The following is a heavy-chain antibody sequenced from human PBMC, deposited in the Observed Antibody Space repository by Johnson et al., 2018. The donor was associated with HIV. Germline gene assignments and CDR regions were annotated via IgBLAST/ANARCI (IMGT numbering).Heavy chain of an antibody. J-gene: IGHJ3*02. Sequence: QVQLVESGGGVVQPGRSLRLSCAASGFTFSSYAMHWVRQAPGKGLEWVAVISYDGSNKYYADSVKGRFTISRDNSKNTLYLQMNSLRAEDTAVYYCARATQWLWAFDIWGQGTMVTVSS. CDR3: ARATQWLWAFDI. D-gene: IGHD3-22*01. CDR1: GFTFSSYA. V-gene: IGHV3-30-3*01. CDR2: ISYDGSNK.